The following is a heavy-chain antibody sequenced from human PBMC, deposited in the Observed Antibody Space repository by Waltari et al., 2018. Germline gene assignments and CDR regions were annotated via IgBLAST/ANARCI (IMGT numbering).Heavy chain of an antibody. CDR2: IKPDSGDT. CDR1: GYTFTGYY. V-gene: IGHV1-2*02. J-gene: IGHJ4*02. D-gene: IGHD3-22*01. Sequence: QVQLVQSGAEVQKPGASVKVSCTASGYTFTGYYIHWVRQATGQGFEWMGWIKPDSGDTKYAQKFQGRVTMTREPSISTAYMELSRLGADDTAVYSCARGGALVVVTMDYWGQGTLVTVSS. CDR3: ARGGALVVVTMDY.